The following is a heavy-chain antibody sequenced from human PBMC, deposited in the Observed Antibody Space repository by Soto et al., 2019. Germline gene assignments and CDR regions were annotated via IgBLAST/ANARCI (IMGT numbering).Heavy chain of an antibody. D-gene: IGHD3-22*01. CDR2: IYYSGST. CDR3: ARGFHYYDSSGYYS. Sequence: LSLTCTVSGGSISSYYWSWIRQPPGKGLEWIGYIYYSGSTSYNPSLKSRVTISVDTSKNQFSLKLGSVTAADTAVYYCARGFHYYDSSGYYSWGQGTLVTVSS. CDR1: GGSISSYY. V-gene: IGHV4-59*01. J-gene: IGHJ4*02.